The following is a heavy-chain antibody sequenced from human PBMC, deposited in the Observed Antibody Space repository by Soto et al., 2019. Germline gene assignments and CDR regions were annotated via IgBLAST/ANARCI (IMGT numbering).Heavy chain of an antibody. CDR3: SILEGA. CDR2: SRNKAKSYST. Sequence: ESGGGLVQPGGSLTLSCAVSGLTFGDHYMEWVRQAPGKGLEWVARSRNKAKSYSTDFAASVKGRFTISRVESKNSLNLQMNSLMTEGTAVYYCSILEGAWGQGTLVTVSS. J-gene: IGHJ5*02. CDR1: GLTFGDHY. D-gene: IGHD2-21*01. V-gene: IGHV3-72*01.